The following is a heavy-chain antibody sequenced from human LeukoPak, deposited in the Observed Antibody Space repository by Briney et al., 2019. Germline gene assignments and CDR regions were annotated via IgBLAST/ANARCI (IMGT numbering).Heavy chain of an antibody. D-gene: IGHD6-6*01. J-gene: IGHJ5*02. Sequence: GESLKISCKASGYNFTNHWVAWVRQRPGKGLEWMGSIWPDDSDTRYSPSFQGLVSISVDKSISTAHLQWRSLKASDTALYFCARHSDVPLDLWGQGTLVIVSS. CDR2: IWPDDSDT. CDR1: GYNFTNHW. V-gene: IGHV5-51*01. CDR3: ARHSDVPLDL.